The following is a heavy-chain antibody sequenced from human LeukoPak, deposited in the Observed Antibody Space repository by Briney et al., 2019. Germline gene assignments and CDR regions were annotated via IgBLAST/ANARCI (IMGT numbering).Heavy chain of an antibody. CDR3: ARCYGSGSYSFDY. V-gene: IGHV4-61*02. CDR2: IYTSGST. D-gene: IGHD3-10*01. CDR1: GGSISSGSYY. Sequence: PSETLSLTCTVSGGSISSGSYYWSWIRQPAGKGLEWIGRIYTSGSTNYNPSLKSRVTISVDTSKSQFSLKLSSVTAADTAAYYCARCYGSGSYSFDYWGQGTLVTVSS. J-gene: IGHJ4*02.